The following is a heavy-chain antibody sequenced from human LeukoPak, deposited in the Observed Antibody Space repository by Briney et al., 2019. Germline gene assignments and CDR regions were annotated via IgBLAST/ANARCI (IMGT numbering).Heavy chain of an antibody. V-gene: IGHV1-24*01. J-gene: IGHJ3*02. D-gene: IGHD4-23*01. CDR1: GYTFTGYY. Sequence: GASVKVSCKASGYTFTGYYMHWVRQAPGKGLEWMGGFDPEDGETIYAQKFQGRVTMTEDTSTDTAYMELSSLRSEDTAVYYCATDLYGGDYDAFDIWGQGTMVTVSS. CDR2: FDPEDGET. CDR3: ATDLYGGDYDAFDI.